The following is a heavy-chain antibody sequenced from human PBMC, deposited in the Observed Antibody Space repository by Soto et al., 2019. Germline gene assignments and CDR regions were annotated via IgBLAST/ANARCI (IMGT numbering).Heavy chain of an antibody. V-gene: IGHV4-30-4*01. D-gene: IGHD7-27*01. CDR1: GGSISNVNDC. CDR3: ARGPSGDKVDY. Sequence: QVQLQESGPGLVKPSQTLSLTCIVSGGSISNVNDCWSWIRQRPDKGLEWIGHIYSGGSIYNNPSLKMKGTRLVDTSKTQFSLQLSSVSAASTAVYYCARGPSGDKVDYWGQGTLVTVSS. CDR2: IYSGGSI. J-gene: IGHJ4*02.